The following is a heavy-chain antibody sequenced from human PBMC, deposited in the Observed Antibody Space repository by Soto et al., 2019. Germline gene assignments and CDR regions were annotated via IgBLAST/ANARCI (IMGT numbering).Heavy chain of an antibody. CDR1: GGSISSYY. CDR3: ARGGGVYYFDY. CDR2: IYYSGMT. V-gene: IGHV4-59*01. J-gene: IGHJ4*02. D-gene: IGHD2-8*02. Sequence: QVQLQESGPGLVKPSETLSLTCTVSGGSISSYYWSWIRQPPGKGLEWIGYIYYSGMTDYNPSLKSRVTISVDTSKSQFSLTLSSVTAADTAVYYCARGGGVYYFDYWGQGTLVTVSS.